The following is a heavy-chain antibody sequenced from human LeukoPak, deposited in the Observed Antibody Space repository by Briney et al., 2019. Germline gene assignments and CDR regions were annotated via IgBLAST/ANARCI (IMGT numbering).Heavy chain of an antibody. Sequence: SETLSLTCTVSGGSISSYYWSLIRQPLGKGLEWIGYIYYSGTTNYNPSLKSRVTISVDTSKNQFSLKLSSVTAADTAVYYCARGVYIAAAQYGYWGQGTLVTVSS. CDR3: ARGVYIAAAQYGY. CDR1: GGSISSYY. V-gene: IGHV4-59*01. D-gene: IGHD6-13*01. J-gene: IGHJ4*02. CDR2: IYYSGTT.